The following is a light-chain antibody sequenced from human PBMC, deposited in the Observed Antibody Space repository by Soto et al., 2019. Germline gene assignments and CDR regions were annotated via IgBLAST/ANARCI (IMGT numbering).Light chain of an antibody. J-gene: IGKJ2*01. CDR3: QQSYSTPHT. V-gene: IGKV1-39*01. CDR2: GAS. CDR1: QISSTY. Sequence: DIQMTQSPSSLAASLGDRVTISCRASQISSTYLNWYQQKPGQVPTLLISGASSLQSGVQSRCSGGGSGTDFTLSISSLQREDVANYYCQQSYSTPHTFGQGTKLEIK.